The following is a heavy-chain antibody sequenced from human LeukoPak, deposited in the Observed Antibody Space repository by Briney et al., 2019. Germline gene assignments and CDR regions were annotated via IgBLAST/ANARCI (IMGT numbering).Heavy chain of an antibody. D-gene: IGHD3-22*01. J-gene: IGHJ5*02. CDR2: IIPIFGTA. CDR3: ARDRYYYDSSGRRRNWFDP. V-gene: IGHV1-69*01. Sequence: GTSLRLSCAASGFTFSSYAISWVRQAPGQGLEWMGGIIPIFGTANYAQKFQGRVTITADESTSTAYMELSSLRSEDTAVYYCARDRYYYDSSGRRRNWFDPWGQGTLVTVSS. CDR1: GFTFSSYA.